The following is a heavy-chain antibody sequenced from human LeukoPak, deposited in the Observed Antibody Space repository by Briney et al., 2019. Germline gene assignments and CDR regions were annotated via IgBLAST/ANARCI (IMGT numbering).Heavy chain of an antibody. Sequence: PSETLSLTRAVYGGSYSGYYWSWIRQPPGKGLEWIGEINHSGSTNYNPSLKSRVTISVDTSKNQFSLKLSSVTAADTAVYYCARRTRDFRGPSPFDYWGQGTLVAVSP. CDR3: ARRTRDFRGPSPFDY. CDR1: GGSYSGYY. CDR2: INHSGST. D-gene: IGHD3-3*01. J-gene: IGHJ4*02. V-gene: IGHV4-34*01.